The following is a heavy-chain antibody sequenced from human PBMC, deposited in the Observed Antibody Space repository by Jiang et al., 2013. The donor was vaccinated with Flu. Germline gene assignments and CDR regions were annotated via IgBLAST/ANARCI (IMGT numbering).Heavy chain of an antibody. V-gene: IGHV2-5*02. CDR1: GFSLSTGGMA. Sequence: KPTQTLTLTCTYSGFSLSTGGMAVGWIRQPPGKALEWLALLFWDDDKRYSPSLKHRLSITKDTSRNQVVLTMTDMDPVDTGTYFCVHHDGGAREDFDSWGQGTLVIVSS. CDR2: LFWDDDK. CDR3: VHHDGGAREDFDS. J-gene: IGHJ4*02. D-gene: IGHD1-1*01.